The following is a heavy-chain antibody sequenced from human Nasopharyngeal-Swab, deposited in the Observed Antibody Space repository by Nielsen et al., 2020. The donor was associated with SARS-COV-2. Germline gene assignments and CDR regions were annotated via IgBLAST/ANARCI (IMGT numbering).Heavy chain of an antibody. CDR2: IIPIFGTA. V-gene: IGHV1-69*13. CDR1: GGTFSSYA. J-gene: IGHJ4*02. Sequence: LVKVSCKASGGTFSSYAISWVRQAPGQGLEWMGGIIPIFGTANYAQKFQGRVTITADESTSTAYMELSSLRSEDTAAYYCAREGYYGSGSYAPFDYWGQGTLVTVSS. CDR3: AREGYYGSGSYAPFDY. D-gene: IGHD3-10*01.